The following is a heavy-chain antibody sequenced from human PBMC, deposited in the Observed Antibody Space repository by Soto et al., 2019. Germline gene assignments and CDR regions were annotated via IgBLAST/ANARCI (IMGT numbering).Heavy chain of an antibody. V-gene: IGHV1-2*04. D-gene: IGHD6-13*01. CDR1: GYTFTGYY. J-gene: IGHJ3*02. CDR2: INPNSGGT. Sequence: ASVKVSCKASGYTFTGYYMHWVRQAPGQGLEWMGWINPNSGGTNYAQKFQGWVTMTRDTSISTAYMELSRLRSDDTAVYYCARRSKVAAAVNDAIDIWGQGTMVTVSS. CDR3: ARRSKVAAAVNDAIDI.